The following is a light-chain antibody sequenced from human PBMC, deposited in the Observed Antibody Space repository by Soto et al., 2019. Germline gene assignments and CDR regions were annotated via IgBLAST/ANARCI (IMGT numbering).Light chain of an antibody. CDR1: QSISSW. CDR2: DAS. J-gene: IGKJ2*01. CDR3: QQDNSYPYT. V-gene: IGKV1-5*01. Sequence: DIQMTQSPSTLSASVGDRVTITCRASQSISSWLAWYQQKTGKAPKLLIYDASSLESGVPSRFSGSGSGTEVTLTISSLQPDDFATYSCQQDNSYPYTFGQGTKLDIK.